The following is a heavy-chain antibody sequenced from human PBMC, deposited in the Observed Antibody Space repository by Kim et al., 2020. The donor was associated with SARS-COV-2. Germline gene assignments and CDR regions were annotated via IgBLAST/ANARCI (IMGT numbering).Heavy chain of an antibody. D-gene: IGHD1-1*01. Sequence: GGSLRLSCAASGLSFDDSAMNWVRQAPGKGLEWLAVISYDGLNKDYADSVKGRFTISRDNSKRTLFLQMNSLRVEDTGVYYCARGNYHESLSLSEYNNGMAVWAQGTTVTVSS. CDR1: GLSFDDSA. J-gene: IGHJ6*02. CDR2: ISYDGLNK. CDR3: ARGNYHESLSLSEYNNGMAV. V-gene: IGHV3-30-3*01.